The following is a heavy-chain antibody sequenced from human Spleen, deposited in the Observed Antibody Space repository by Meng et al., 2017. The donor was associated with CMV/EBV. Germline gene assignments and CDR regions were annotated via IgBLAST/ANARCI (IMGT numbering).Heavy chain of an antibody. CDR2: ISSSSTII. CDR3: ARGYHDREFRS. J-gene: IGHJ5*02. V-gene: IGHV3-48*04. CDR1: GFTFRTYS. Sequence: GESLKISCAVSGFTFRTYSMNWVRQAPGKGLEWVSYISSSSTIIYYADSVKGRFTISRDNAKNSLYLQMNSLRAEDTAVYFCARGYHDREFRSWGKGTLVTVS. D-gene: IGHD3-22*01.